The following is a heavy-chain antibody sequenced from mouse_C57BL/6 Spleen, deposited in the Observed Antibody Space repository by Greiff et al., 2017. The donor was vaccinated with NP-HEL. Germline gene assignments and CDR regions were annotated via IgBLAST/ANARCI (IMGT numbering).Heavy chain of an antibody. CDR2: IYPGSGST. CDR1: GYTFTSYW. D-gene: IGHD1-1*01. V-gene: IGHV1-55*01. CDR3: ARRWNYGSSLDY. Sequence: VQLQQSGAELVKPGASVKMSCKASGYTFTSYWITWVKPRPGQGLEWIGDIYPGSGSTNYNEKFKSKATLTVDTSSSTAYMQLSSLTSEDSAVYYCARRWNYGSSLDYWGQGTTLTVSS. J-gene: IGHJ2*01.